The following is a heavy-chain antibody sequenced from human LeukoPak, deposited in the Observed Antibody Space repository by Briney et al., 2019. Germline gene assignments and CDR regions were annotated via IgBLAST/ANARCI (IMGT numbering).Heavy chain of an antibody. V-gene: IGHV3-7*01. CDR2: IKQDGSQK. Sequence: GSLRLSCAASGFTFTTYWMTWFRRAPGKGLEWVANIKQDGSQKYYVDSVKGRFTISRDNAKNSLYLQMNSLKAEDTAVYYCARENWANDYWGQGTLVTVSS. CDR3: ARENWANDY. CDR1: GFTFTTYW. D-gene: IGHD7-27*01. J-gene: IGHJ4*02.